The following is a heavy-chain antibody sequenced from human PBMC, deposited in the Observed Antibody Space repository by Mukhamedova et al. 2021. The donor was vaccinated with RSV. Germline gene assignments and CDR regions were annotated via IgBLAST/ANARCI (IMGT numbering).Heavy chain of an antibody. CDR2: ISYDGSNK. CDR1: G. D-gene: IGHD2-21*02. J-gene: IGHJ4*02. Sequence: GMHWVRQAPGKGLEWVAVISYDGSNKYYADSVKGRFTISRDNSKNTLYLQMNSLRAEDTAVYYCAKPEAYCGGDCYFEYWGQGT. CDR3: AKPEAYCGGDCYFEY. V-gene: IGHV3-30*18.